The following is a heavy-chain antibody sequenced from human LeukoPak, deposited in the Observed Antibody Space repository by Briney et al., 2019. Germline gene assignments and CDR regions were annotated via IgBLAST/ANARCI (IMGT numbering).Heavy chain of an antibody. J-gene: IGHJ3*02. D-gene: IGHD3-9*01. CDR1: GGSISSTNW. CDR2: ISLSGLT. Sequence: SGTLSLTCGVSGGSISSTNWWSWVRQPPGQGLEWIGEISLSGLTNYSPSLKSRVTISVDTSKNQFSLKLSSVTAADTAVYYCARQGYYDILTGYPPSEDAFDIWGQGTMVTVSS. V-gene: IGHV4-4*02. CDR3: ARQGYYDILTGYPPSEDAFDI.